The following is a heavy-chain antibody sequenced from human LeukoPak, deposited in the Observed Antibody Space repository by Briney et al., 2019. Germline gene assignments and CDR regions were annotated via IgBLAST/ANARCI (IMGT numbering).Heavy chain of an antibody. D-gene: IGHD7-27*01. CDR2: IYYSGST. CDR3: ARQTGDIDNWFDP. J-gene: IGHJ5*02. CDR1: GGSISSSSYY. Sequence: PSETLSLTYTVSGGSISSSSYYWGWIRQPPGKGLEWIGSIYYSGSTYYSPSLKSRLTISVDTSKNQFSLKLSSVTAADTAVYYCARQTGDIDNWFDPWGQGTLVTVSS. V-gene: IGHV4-39*01.